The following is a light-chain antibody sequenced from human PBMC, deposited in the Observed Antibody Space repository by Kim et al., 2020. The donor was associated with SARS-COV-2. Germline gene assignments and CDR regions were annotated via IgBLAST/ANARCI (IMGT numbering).Light chain of an antibody. J-gene: IGKJ1*01. Sequence: ASVGYRVTITCRASQDIRNYLAWYQQKPEKAPKLQICAASALQTGVPSRFSGSGSGTDFTLTVSSLQPEDVATYYCQKCDSAPLTFGQGTKVEIK. CDR2: AAS. CDR3: QKCDSAPLT. CDR1: QDIRNY. V-gene: IGKV1-27*01.